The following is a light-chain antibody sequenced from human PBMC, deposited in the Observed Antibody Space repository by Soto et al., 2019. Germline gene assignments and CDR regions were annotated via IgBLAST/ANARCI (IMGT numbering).Light chain of an antibody. J-gene: IGLJ2*01. CDR2: EVS. CDR1: SSDVGGYNY. CDR3: SSYSSSSTLL. Sequence: QSALTQPASVSGSPGQSITIFCTGTSSDVGGYNYVSWYQQHPGKAPKLIIYEVSNRPSGVSNRFSGSKSGNTASLTISGLQADDEADYYCSSYSSSSTLLFGGGTKVTVL. V-gene: IGLV2-14*01.